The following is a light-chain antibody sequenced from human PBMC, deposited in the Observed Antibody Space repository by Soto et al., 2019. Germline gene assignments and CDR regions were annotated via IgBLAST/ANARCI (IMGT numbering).Light chain of an antibody. CDR3: QQYDNYPLT. V-gene: IGKV1-5*03. CDR2: KAS. CDR1: QSVSGW. Sequence: GDRVTITCRASQSVSGWLAWYQQRPGKAPKLLIYKASTLESGVLSRFSGSASGTEFTLTISTLQPDDFATYYCQQYDNYPLTFGGGTKVDIK. J-gene: IGKJ4*01.